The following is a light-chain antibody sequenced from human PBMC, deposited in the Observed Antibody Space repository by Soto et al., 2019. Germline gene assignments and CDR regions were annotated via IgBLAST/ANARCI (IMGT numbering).Light chain of an antibody. J-gene: IGKJ1*01. Sequence: EIVMTQSPATLSVSPGERATLSCRASQSVSSNLAWYQQKPGQAPRLLISDASTRATGVPARFSGSGSGTEFTLTISSLQSEDFAVYYCQQYNNWPPWTFGQGTKVDI. V-gene: IGKV3D-15*01. CDR3: QQYNNWPPWT. CDR2: DAS. CDR1: QSVSSN.